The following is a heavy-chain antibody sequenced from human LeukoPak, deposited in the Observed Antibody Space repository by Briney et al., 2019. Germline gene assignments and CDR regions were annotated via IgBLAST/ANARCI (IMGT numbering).Heavy chain of an antibody. J-gene: IGHJ6*03. D-gene: IGHD5-12*01. V-gene: IGHV4-59*01. CDR1: GDSTTSSY. CDR3: ARDTMGSDSDWGYYYMDV. Sequence: SETLSPTCSVSGDSTTSSYWNWIRHSPGKGLEWIGYISYSGGTKYNPSLKSRVTLSLDTSKNQFFLELNSMTVADTAVYYCARDTMGSDSDWGYYYMDVWGKGTTVTVSS. CDR2: ISYSGGT.